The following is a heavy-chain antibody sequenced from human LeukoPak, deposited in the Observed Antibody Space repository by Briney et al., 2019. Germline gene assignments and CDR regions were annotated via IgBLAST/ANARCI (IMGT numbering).Heavy chain of an antibody. CDR3: AKAAGSVGALGYYFDY. V-gene: IGHV3-23*01. J-gene: IGHJ4*02. CDR1: GFTFSSCP. Sequence: GGSLRLSCAASGFTFSSCPMTWVRQVPGKGLEWVSAICAGGDCTYYADSVKGRFTISRDNSKNTLYLQMNSLRAEDTAVYYCAKAAGSVGALGYYFDYWGQGTLVTVSS. D-gene: IGHD1-26*01. CDR2: ICAGGDCT.